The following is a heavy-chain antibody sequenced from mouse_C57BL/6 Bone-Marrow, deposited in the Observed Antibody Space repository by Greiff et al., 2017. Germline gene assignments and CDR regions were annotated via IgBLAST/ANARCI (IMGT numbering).Heavy chain of an antibody. J-gene: IGHJ3*01. Sequence: VQLQQSGAELVRPGTSVKVSCKASGYAFTNYLIEWVKQRPGQGLEWIGVINPGSGGTNYNEKFKGKATLTADKSSSTAYMQLSSLTSEDSAVYCCARSYYSGTGFAYWGQGTLVTVSA. D-gene: IGHD1-1*01. V-gene: IGHV1-54*01. CDR2: INPGSGGT. CDR3: ARSYYSGTGFAY. CDR1: GYAFTNYL.